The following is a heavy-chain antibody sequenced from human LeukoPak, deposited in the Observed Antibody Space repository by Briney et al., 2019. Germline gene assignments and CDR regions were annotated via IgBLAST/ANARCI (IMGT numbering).Heavy chain of an antibody. CDR2: ISYDGSNK. D-gene: IGHD3-10*01. Sequence: PGGSLRLSCAASGFTFSSYAMSWVRQAPGKGLEWVAVISYDGSNKYYADSVKGRFTISRDNSKNTLYLQMNSLRAEDTAVYYCARGWFGELFRQGYYGMDVWGQGTTVTVSS. CDR1: GFTFSSYA. CDR3: ARGWFGELFRQGYYGMDV. V-gene: IGHV3-30-3*01. J-gene: IGHJ6*02.